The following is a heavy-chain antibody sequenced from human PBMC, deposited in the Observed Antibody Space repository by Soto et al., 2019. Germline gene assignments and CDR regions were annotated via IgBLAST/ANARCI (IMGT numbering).Heavy chain of an antibody. Sequence: QAGGSLRLSCAASGFTFSSYEMNWVRQAPGKGLEWVSYISSSGSTIYYADSVKGRFTISRDNAKNSLYLQMNSLRAEDTAVYYCAREVGYYGMDVWGQGTTVTVSS. D-gene: IGHD1-26*01. CDR3: AREVGYYGMDV. CDR2: ISSSGSTI. CDR1: GFTFSSYE. J-gene: IGHJ6*02. V-gene: IGHV3-48*03.